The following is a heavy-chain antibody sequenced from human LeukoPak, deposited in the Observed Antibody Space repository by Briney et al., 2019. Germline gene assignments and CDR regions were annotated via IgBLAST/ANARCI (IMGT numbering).Heavy chain of an antibody. J-gene: IGHJ3*02. CDR1: GGSISSYY. V-gene: IGHV4-4*07. D-gene: IGHD3-3*01. CDR2: IYTSGST. Sequence: ASETLSLTCTVSGGSISSYYWSWIRQPAGKGLEWIGRIYTSGSTNYNPSLKSRVTISVDTSKNQFSLKLSSVTAADTAVYYCARVSYDFWSGYDAFDIWGQGTMVTVSS. CDR3: ARVSYDFWSGYDAFDI.